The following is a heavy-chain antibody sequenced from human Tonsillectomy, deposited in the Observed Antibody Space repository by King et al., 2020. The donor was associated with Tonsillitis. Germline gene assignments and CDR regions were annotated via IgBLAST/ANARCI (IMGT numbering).Heavy chain of an antibody. V-gene: IGHV3-48*01. D-gene: IGHD3-10*01. J-gene: IGHJ6*02. Sequence: VQLVESGGGLVQPGGSLRLSCAASGFTFSRYNMNWVRQAPGKGLEWVSYISSSSSTIYYADSVKGRFTISRDNAKNSLFLQMNSLRAEDTAVYYCAEWFAGVWGHGTTVTVSS. CDR2: ISSSSSTI. CDR3: AEWFAGV. CDR1: GFTFSRYN.